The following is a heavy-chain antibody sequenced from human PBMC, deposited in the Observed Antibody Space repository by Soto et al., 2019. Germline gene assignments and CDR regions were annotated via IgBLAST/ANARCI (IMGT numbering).Heavy chain of an antibody. Sequence: SVKVSCKASGGTFSSYAISWVRQAPGQGLEWMGRIIPILGIANYAQKFQGRVTITADKSTSTAYMELSSLRSEDTAVYYCARGPLTTVTTGSLAFDIWGQGTMVTVSS. CDR2: IIPILGIA. CDR3: ARGPLTTVTTGSLAFDI. D-gene: IGHD4-17*01. CDR1: GGTFSSYA. J-gene: IGHJ3*02. V-gene: IGHV1-69*04.